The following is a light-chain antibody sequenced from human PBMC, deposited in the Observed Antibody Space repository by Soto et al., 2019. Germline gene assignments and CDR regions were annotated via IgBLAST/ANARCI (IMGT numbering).Light chain of an antibody. J-gene: IGKJ3*01. Sequence: DVVMTQSPLSLPVTLGQPAFISCRSNQSLVHSDGIAYFSWFQQRPGRSPRRLIYKVSNRASGVPDRFSGSGSGTDFTLKISRVEAEDVGVYYCMQALQTPFTFGPGTKVDIK. V-gene: IGKV2-30*02. CDR1: QSLVHSDGIAY. CDR2: KVS. CDR3: MQALQTPFT.